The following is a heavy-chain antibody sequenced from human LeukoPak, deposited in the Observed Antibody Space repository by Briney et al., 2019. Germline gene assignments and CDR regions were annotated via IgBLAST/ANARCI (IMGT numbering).Heavy chain of an antibody. J-gene: IGHJ4*02. CDR2: INPSGGST. Sequence: ASVKVSCKASGYTFTSYYMHWVRQAPGQGLEWMGIINPSGGSTSYAQKFQGRVTMTRDTSTSTVYMELSSLRSEDTAVYYCARDTAGGKDSYYFDYWGQGTLVTVSS. D-gene: IGHD5-12*01. CDR1: GYTFTSYY. V-gene: IGHV1-46*01. CDR3: ARDTAGGKDSYYFDY.